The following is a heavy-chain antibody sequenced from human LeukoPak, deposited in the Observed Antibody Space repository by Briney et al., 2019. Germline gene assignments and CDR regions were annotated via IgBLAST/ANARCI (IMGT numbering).Heavy chain of an antibody. CDR1: GFPFSNYW. J-gene: IGHJ4*02. V-gene: IGHV3-7*01. CDR3: ARQSGTMVTTRFDY. D-gene: IGHD4-17*01. Sequence: GGSLRLSCAGSGFPFSNYWMSWVRQAPRKGLEWVAGVKQDGSEKYYVDSVKGRFTVSRDNAKNSLYLQMNSLRAEDTAIYYCARQSGTMVTTRFDYWGQGTLVTVSS. CDR2: VKQDGSEK.